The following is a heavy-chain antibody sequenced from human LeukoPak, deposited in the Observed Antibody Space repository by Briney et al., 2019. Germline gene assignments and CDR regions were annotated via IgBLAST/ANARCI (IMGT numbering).Heavy chain of an antibody. CDR1: GFTFNNAW. Sequence: GGPLRLSFAASGFTFNNAWMNWVRQAPGKGLEWAGRIKTKTEGGTIDSAAPVKGRFTISRDDSKNTLYLQMNSLKIEDTAVYYCTTEGGTEYSSSWSDGGFDFWGQGTLVTVSS. CDR3: TTEGGTEYSSSWSDGGFDF. CDR2: IKTKTEGGTI. D-gene: IGHD6-13*01. V-gene: IGHV3-15*07. J-gene: IGHJ4*02.